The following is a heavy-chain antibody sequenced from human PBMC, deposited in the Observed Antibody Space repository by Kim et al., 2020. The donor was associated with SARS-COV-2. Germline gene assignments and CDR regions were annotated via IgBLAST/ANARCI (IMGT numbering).Heavy chain of an antibody. CDR2: ISTYNGDT. D-gene: IGHD5-18*01. V-gene: IGHV1-18*01. CDR3: ARGLDTAVVTAFAY. J-gene: IGHJ4*02. Sequence: ASVKVSCKASGYTFTSYAISWVRQAPGQGLEWMGWISTYNGDTNYAQNLQGRVTMTTDASTSTAYMELRSLRSDDTAVYYCARGLDTAVVTAFAYWGQGTLVTVSS. CDR1: GYTFTSYA.